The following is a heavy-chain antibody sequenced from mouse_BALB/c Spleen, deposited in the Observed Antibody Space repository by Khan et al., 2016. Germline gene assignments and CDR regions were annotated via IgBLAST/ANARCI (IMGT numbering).Heavy chain of an antibody. D-gene: IGHD1-2*01. CDR1: GFNIKDTY. CDR3: ASGGGHYGFFGC. Sequence: VQLQQSGAELVKPGASVKLSCTASGFNIKDTYMHWVKQRPEQGLEWIGRIDPANGNTKYDPKFQGKATITADTSSKTAYLQLSSLTSEDTAVYYSASGGGHYGFFGCRGQCTTLTVSS. V-gene: IGHV14-3*02. J-gene: IGHJ2*01. CDR2: IDPANGNT.